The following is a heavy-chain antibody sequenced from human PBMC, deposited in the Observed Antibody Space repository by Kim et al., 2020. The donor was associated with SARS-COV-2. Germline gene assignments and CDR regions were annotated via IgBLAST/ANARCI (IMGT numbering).Heavy chain of an antibody. CDR3: ARGWSATGIDP. D-gene: IGHD2-15*01. V-gene: IGHV1-3*01. J-gene: IGHJ5*02. Sequence: TKYSRRFPGRVTITRDTSASTVYMEMSSLTSEDTAIYYCARGWSATGIDPWGQGTLVTVSS. CDR2: T.